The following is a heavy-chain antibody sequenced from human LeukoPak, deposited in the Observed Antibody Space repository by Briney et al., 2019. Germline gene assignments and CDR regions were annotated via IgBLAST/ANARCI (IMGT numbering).Heavy chain of an antibody. CDR2: IYYSGST. CDR3: ARGSLDDYGGNSARYNWFDA. V-gene: IGHV4-59*01. Sequence: SETLSLTCTVSGDSISSYYWSWIRQPPGKGLEWIGYIYYSGSTNYNPSLKSRVTISVDMSKNQFSLKLNSVTAADTAVYYCARGSLDDYGGNSARYNWFDAWGQGILVTVSS. CDR1: GDSISSYY. D-gene: IGHD4-23*01. J-gene: IGHJ5*02.